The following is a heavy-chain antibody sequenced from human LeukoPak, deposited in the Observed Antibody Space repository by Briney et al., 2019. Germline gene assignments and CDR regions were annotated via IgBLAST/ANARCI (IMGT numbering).Heavy chain of an antibody. CDR1: GGSISSGGYS. D-gene: IGHD2-15*01. Sequence: SETLSLTWAVSGGSISSGGYSWSWIRQPPGKGLEWIGYIYHSGSTYYNPSLKSRVTISVDRSKNQFSLKLSSVTAADTAVYYCARGRLYCSGGSCYSCWFDPWGQGTLVTVSS. CDR2: IYHSGST. CDR3: ARGRLYCSGGSCYSCWFDP. V-gene: IGHV4-30-2*01. J-gene: IGHJ5*02.